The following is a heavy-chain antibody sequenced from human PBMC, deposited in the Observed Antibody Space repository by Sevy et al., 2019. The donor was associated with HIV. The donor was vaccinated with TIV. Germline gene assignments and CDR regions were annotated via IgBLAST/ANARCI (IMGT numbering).Heavy chain of an antibody. V-gene: IGHV4-39*01. D-gene: IGHD3-22*01. CDR1: GGSISSSSYY. CDR3: ASQIYYYDSSGYSRDAFDI. J-gene: IGHJ3*02. CDR2: IYYSGST. Sequence: SETLSLTCTVSGGSISSSSYYWGWIRQPPGKGLEWIGSIYYSGSTYYNPSLKSRVTISVDTSKNQFSLKLSSVTAADTAVYYCASQIYYYDSSGYSRDAFDIWGHGTMVTVSS.